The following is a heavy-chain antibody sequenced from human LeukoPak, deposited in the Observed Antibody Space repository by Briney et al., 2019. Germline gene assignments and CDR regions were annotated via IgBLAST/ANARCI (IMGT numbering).Heavy chain of an antibody. CDR3: ARSSNGDYADY. V-gene: IGHV4-30-4*01. J-gene: IGHJ4*02. Sequence: RASETLSLTCTVSGGSISSGDYYWSWIRQPPGKGLEWIGYIYYSGSTYYNPSLKSRVTISVDTSKNQFSLKLSSVTAADTAVYYCARSSNGDYADYWGQGTLVTVSS. D-gene: IGHD4-17*01. CDR1: GGSISSGDYY. CDR2: IYYSGST.